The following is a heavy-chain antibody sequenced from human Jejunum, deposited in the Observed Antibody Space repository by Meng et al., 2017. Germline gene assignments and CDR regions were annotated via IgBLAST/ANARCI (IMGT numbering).Heavy chain of an antibody. Sequence: SETLSLTCKVSGGSISSNYWAWIRQPPGKGLEWIGYMYYNGRTNYNPSLKSRVTISVDTSTNQFSLKRSSVTAADTAVYYCARLPVAESCSGFNCYFDYWGQGTLVTVSS. CDR2: MYYNGRT. D-gene: IGHD2-15*01. V-gene: IGHV4-59*01. J-gene: IGHJ4*02. CDR1: GGSISSNY. CDR3: ARLPVAESCSGFNCYFDY.